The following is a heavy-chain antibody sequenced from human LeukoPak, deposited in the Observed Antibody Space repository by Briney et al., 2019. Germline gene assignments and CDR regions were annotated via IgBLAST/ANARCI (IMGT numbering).Heavy chain of an antibody. V-gene: IGHV3-20*04. J-gene: IGHJ4*02. CDR2: INWNGGST. CDR3: ARSRGYNYGYYFDY. CDR1: GFTFDDYG. D-gene: IGHD5-18*01. Sequence: PGGSLRLSCAASGFTFDDYGMSWVRQAPGKGLEWVSGINWNGGSTGYADSVKGRFTISRDNAKNSLYLQMNSLRAEDTALYYCARSRGYNYGYYFDYWGQGTLVTVSS.